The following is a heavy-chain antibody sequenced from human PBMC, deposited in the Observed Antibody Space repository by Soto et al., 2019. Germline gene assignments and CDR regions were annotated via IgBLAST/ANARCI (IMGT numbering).Heavy chain of an antibody. V-gene: IGHV4-4*02. Sequence: QVQLQESGPGLVKPSETLSLTCAVSGGSITSTNWWVWVRQPPGKGLEWIGEIYHSGSTNYNPSLKSRVAVPVDKAKNQFSLKLTSVTAADTAVYYCARDRGIAAAGVWGQGTLVTVSS. J-gene: IGHJ4*02. CDR2: IYHSGST. CDR3: ARDRGIAAAGV. CDR1: GGSITSTNW. D-gene: IGHD6-13*01.